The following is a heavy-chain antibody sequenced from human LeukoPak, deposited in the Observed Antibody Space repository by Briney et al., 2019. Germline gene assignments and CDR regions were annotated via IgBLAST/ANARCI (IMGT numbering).Heavy chain of an antibody. V-gene: IGHV1-8*01. J-gene: IGHJ4*02. CDR2: MNPNSGNT. CDR3: ASQITMIVVPAGGFDY. Sequence: ASVKVSCKASGYTFTSYDINWVRQATGQGLEWMGWMNPNSGNTGYAQKFQGRVTMTRNTSISTAYMELSSLRSEDTAVYYCASQITMIVVPAGGFDYWGQGTLVTVSS. CDR1: GYTFTSYD. D-gene: IGHD3-22*01.